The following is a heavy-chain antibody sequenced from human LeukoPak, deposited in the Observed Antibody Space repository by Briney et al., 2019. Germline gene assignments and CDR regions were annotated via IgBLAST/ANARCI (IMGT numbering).Heavy chain of an antibody. J-gene: IGHJ4*02. CDR2: VSSSGSTI. CDR1: GFTFSDYY. CDR3: ARDSEDGYFDY. Sequence: GGSLRLSCAASGFTFSDYYMSWIRQAPGKGLEWVSYVSSSGSTIYYADSVKGRFTISRDNAKNSLYLQMNSLRAEDTAVYYCARDSEDGYFDYWGQGTLVTVSS. V-gene: IGHV3-11*01. D-gene: IGHD5-24*01.